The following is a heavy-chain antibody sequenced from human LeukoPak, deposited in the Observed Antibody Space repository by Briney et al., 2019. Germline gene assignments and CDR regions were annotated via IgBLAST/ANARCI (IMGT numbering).Heavy chain of an antibody. CDR3: AKAFVLGSGYSVPYYFDY. D-gene: IGHD3-22*01. Sequence: ASVKVSCKASGYTFTGYYMHWVRQAPGQGLEWMGWINPNSGGTNYAQKFQGRVTMTRDTSISTAYMELSRLRSDDTAVYYCAKAFVLGSGYSVPYYFDYWGEGTLVTVPS. J-gene: IGHJ4*02. CDR1: GYTFTGYY. CDR2: INPNSGGT. V-gene: IGHV1-2*02.